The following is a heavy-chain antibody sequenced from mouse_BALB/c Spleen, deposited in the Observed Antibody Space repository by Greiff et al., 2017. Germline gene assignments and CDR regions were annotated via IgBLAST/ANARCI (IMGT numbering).Heavy chain of an antibody. CDR1: GYTFTDYE. J-gene: IGHJ4*01. Sequence: QVQLQQSGAELVRPGASVTLSCKASGYTFTDYEMHWVKQTPVHGLEWIGAIDPETGGTAYNQKFKGKATLTADKSSSTAYMELRSLTSEDSAVYYCDYYGRSPYAMDYWGQGTSVTVSA. V-gene: IGHV1-15*01. CDR3: DYYGRSPYAMDY. CDR2: IDPETGGT. D-gene: IGHD1-1*01.